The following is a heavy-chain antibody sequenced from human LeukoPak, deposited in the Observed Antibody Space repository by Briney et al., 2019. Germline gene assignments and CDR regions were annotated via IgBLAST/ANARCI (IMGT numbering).Heavy chain of an antibody. CDR3: ARDGGSGWSAALDY. CDR2: IYTSGST. CDR1: GGSISSYY. D-gene: IGHD6-19*01. J-gene: IGHJ4*02. V-gene: IGHV4-4*07. Sequence: SETLSLTCTVSGGSISSYYWSWIRQPAGKGLEWIGRIYTSGSTNYNPSLKSRVTMSVDTSKNQFSLKLSSVTAADTAVYYCARDGGSGWSAALDYWGQGTLVTVSS.